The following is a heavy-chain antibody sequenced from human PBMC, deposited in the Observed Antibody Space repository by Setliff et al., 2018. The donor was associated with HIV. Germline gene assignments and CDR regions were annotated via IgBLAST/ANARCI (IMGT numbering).Heavy chain of an antibody. V-gene: IGHV5-51*01. D-gene: IGHD5-12*01. CDR2: INPGDSDT. CDR3: ATRLLGYSGLGY. CDR1: GYNFATYY. Sequence: PGESLKLSCKTSGYNFATYYITWVRQMPGKGLEWIGRINPGDSDTGYSPSFQGQVTISADKSISTTYLQWNSLKASDTAMYYCATRLLGYSGLGYWGQGTLVTVSS. J-gene: IGHJ4*02.